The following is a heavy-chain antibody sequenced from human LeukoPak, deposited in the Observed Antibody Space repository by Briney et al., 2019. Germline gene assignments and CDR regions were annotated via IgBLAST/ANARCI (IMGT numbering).Heavy chain of an antibody. CDR2: ISSSSSYI. CDR3: ATSALAVAGTDKFDY. V-gene: IGHV3-21*04. Sequence: GGSLRLSCAASGFTFSSYSMNWVRQAPGKGLEWVSSISSSSSYIYYADSVKGRFTISRDNAKNSLYLQMSSLTADDTAVYYCATSALAVAGTDKFDYWGQGTLVTVSS. CDR1: GFTFSSYS. J-gene: IGHJ4*02. D-gene: IGHD6-19*01.